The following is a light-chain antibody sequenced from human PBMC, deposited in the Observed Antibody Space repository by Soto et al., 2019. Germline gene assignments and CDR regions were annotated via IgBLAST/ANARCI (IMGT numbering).Light chain of an antibody. CDR2: DNN. V-gene: IGLV2-14*01. CDR1: SSDVGGYNY. CDR3: HSYDVSLSGPV. Sequence: QSALTQPASVSGSPGQSITISCTGTSSDVGGYNYVSWYQQHPGKAPKVLIYDNNNRPSGVPDRFSGSKSGTSASLAITGLQAEDEADYYCHSYDVSLSGPVFGGGTKVTVL. J-gene: IGLJ2*01.